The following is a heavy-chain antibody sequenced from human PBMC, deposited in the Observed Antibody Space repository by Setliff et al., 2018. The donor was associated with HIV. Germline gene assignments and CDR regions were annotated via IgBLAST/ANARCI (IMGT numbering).Heavy chain of an antibody. Sequence: LSLTCTVSGGSINNYCCSWIRQPPGKGLEWIGHVYSRGNTDYNPSLASRVSILMSTSEIQFSLTLNSVTAADTAKYYCARGRLMGSSVLFFDFWGQGILVTVSS. D-gene: IGHD1-26*01. CDR1: GGSINNYC. J-gene: IGHJ4*02. V-gene: IGHV4-59*08. CDR3: ARGRLMGSSVLFFDF. CDR2: VYSRGNT.